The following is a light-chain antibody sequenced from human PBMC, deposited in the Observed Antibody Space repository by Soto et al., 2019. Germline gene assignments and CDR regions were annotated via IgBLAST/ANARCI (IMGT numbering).Light chain of an antibody. V-gene: IGKV1-9*01. CDR3: KQLNSYPYT. CDR1: QGTITY. CDR2: SSS. J-gene: IGKJ2*01. Sequence: IQLTQSPSSLPASVGDRITITCRASQGTITYLAWYQQKPGKAPKLLIYSSSTLQSGVPSRFSGSGSGTDFTLTISSLQPEDFATYYCKQLNSYPYTFGQGTKLEIK.